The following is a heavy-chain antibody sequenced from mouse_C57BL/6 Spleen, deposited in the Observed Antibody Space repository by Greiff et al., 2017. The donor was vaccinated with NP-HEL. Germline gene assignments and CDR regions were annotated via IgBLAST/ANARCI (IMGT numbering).Heavy chain of an antibody. D-gene: IGHD1-1*01. CDR3: AREYYGSSHYFDY. CDR2: IDPEDGET. CDR1: GFNIKDYY. Sequence: DVQLVESGAELVKPGASVKLSCTASGFNIKDYYMHWVKQRTEQGLEWIGRIDPEDGETKYAPKFQGKATITADTSSNTAYLPLSSLTSEDTAVYYCAREYYGSSHYFDYWGQGTTLTVSS. J-gene: IGHJ2*01. V-gene: IGHV14-2*01.